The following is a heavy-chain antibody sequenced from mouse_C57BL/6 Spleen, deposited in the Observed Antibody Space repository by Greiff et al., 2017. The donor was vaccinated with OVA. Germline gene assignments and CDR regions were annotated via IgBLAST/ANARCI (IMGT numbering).Heavy chain of an antibody. CDR3: ARWPKDAMDY. CDR2: IHPNSGST. J-gene: IGHJ4*01. V-gene: IGHV1-64*01. CDR1: GYTFTSYW. Sequence: QVQLKQPGAELVKPGASVKLSCKASGYTFTSYWMHWVKQRPGQGLEWIGMIHPNSGSTNYNEKFKSKATLTVDKSSSTAYMQLSSLTSEDSAVYYCARWPKDAMDYWGQGTSVTVSS.